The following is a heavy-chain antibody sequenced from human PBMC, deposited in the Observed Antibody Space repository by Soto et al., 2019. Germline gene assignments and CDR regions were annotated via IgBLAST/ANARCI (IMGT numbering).Heavy chain of an antibody. CDR3: ARGPGGTGVLDP. Sequence: SETLSLTCAVYGGSFSGYYWSWIRQPPGKGLEWIGEINHSGSTNYNPSLKSRVTISVDTSKNQFSLKLSSVTAADTAVYYCARGPGGTGVLDPWGQGNLVTVSS. D-gene: IGHD1-26*01. CDR1: GGSFSGYY. J-gene: IGHJ5*02. V-gene: IGHV4-34*01. CDR2: INHSGST.